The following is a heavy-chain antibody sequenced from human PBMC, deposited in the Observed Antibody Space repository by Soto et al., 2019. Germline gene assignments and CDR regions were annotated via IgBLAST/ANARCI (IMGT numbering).Heavy chain of an antibody. CDR1: GFTFSSYW. CDR2: INSDGSST. CDR3: ARVSREVVPAAIDY. D-gene: IGHD2-2*01. Sequence: GGSLRLSCAASGFTFSSYWIHWVRQAPGKGLVWVSRINSDGSSTSYADSVKGRFTISRDNAKNTLYLQMTSLRAEDTAVYYCARVSREVVPAAIDYWGQGTLVTVSS. V-gene: IGHV3-74*01. J-gene: IGHJ4*02.